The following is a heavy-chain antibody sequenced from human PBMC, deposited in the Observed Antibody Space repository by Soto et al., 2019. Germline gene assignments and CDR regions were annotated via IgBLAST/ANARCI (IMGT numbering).Heavy chain of an antibody. D-gene: IGHD1-26*01. J-gene: IGHJ4*02. V-gene: IGHV3-33*01. CDR1: GLSLSDYG. Sequence: GSLRVLGAAPGLSLSDYGMPWVRQAPGKGLEWVAVIWYDGSKKYYVDSVKGRFTISRDSSKNMVYLQMNSLRSDDKAMYYCAREEGALDYWGQGTLVTVPS. CDR2: IWYDGSKK. CDR3: AREEGALDY.